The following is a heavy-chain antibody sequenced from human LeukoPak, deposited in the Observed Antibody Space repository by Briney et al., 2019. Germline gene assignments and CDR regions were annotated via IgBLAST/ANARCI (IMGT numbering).Heavy chain of an antibody. CDR3: AMLSGVLRYFDRSGGMDV. CDR1: GFTVSNSY. V-gene: IGHV3-48*02. CDR2: ISSSSSSI. D-gene: IGHD3-9*01. J-gene: IGHJ6*02. Sequence: GGSLRLSCAASGFTVSNSYMNWVRQAPGKGLEWVSYISSSSSSIYYADSVKGRFTISRDNAKNSLYLQMNSLRDEDTAVYYCAMLSGVLRYFDRSGGMDVWGQGTTVTVSS.